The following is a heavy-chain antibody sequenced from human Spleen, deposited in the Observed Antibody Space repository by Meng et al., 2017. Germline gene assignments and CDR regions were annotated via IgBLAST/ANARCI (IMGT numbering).Heavy chain of an antibody. J-gene: IGHJ5*02. Sequence: QPQLQESGPGLVKPSEALSLTCSVSGGSISTSGYYWGWIRQPPGKGLEWIGSIGHSGFTYYTPSLKSRVTVSIDTSRNQLSLWLTSVTAADTAVYYCVRSSGWVKTGFDPWGQGTLVTVSS. CDR1: GGSISTSGYY. D-gene: IGHD6-19*01. CDR3: VRSSGWVKTGFDP. CDR2: IGHSGFT. V-gene: IGHV4-39*01.